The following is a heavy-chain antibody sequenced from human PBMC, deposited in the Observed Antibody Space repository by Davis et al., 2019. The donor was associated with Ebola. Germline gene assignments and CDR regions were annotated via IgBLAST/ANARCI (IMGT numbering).Heavy chain of an antibody. V-gene: IGHV3-7*01. Sequence: GESLKISCAASGFTFSSYWMSWVRQAPGKGLEWVANIKQDGSEKYYVDSGKGRFTISRDNAKNSLYLQMNSLRAEDTAVYYCARVDEVMDVWGQGTTVTVSS. CDR3: ARVDEVMDV. J-gene: IGHJ6*02. D-gene: IGHD3-9*01. CDR2: IKQDGSEK. CDR1: GFTFSSYW.